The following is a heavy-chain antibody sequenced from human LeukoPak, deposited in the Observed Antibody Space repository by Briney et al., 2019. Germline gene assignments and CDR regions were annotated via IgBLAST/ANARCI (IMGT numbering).Heavy chain of an antibody. J-gene: IGHJ4*02. V-gene: IGHV4-61*10. Sequence: SETLSLTCTVSGGSIRSGSYYWSWIRQPAGKGLEWIGEINHSGSTNYNPSLKSRVTISVDTSKNQFSLKLSSVTAADTAVYYCARSRGEFLRYFDWPRYYFDYWGQGTLVTVSS. D-gene: IGHD3-9*01. CDR1: GGSIRSGSYY. CDR3: ARSRGEFLRYFDWPRYYFDY. CDR2: INHSGST.